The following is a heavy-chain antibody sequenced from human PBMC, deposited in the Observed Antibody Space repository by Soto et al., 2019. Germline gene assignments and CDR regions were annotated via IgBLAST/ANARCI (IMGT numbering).Heavy chain of an antibody. CDR3: ARDRHTTYYYYGMDV. D-gene: IGHD4-17*01. J-gene: IGHJ6*02. V-gene: IGHV3-48*01. CDR2: ISSSSSTI. Sequence: PGGSLRLSCAASGFTFSSYSMNWVRQAPGKGLEWVSYISSSSSTIYYADSVKGRFTISRDNAKNSLYLQMNSLRAEDTAVYYCARDRHTTYYYYGMDVWGQGTTVTVSS. CDR1: GFTFSSYS.